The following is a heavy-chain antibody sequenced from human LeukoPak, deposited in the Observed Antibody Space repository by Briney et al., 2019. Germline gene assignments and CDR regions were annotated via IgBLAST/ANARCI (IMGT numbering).Heavy chain of an antibody. CDR3: ARDRGSFNYFDP. CDR1: GGSISSYY. CDR2: IYYSGST. D-gene: IGHD6-13*01. Sequence: SETLSLTCTVSGGSISSYYWSWIRQPPGKGLEWIGYIYYSGSTNYNPSLKSRVTISVDTSKNQFSLKLSSVTAADTAVYYCARDRGSFNYFDPWGQGTLVTVSS. V-gene: IGHV4-59*01. J-gene: IGHJ5*02.